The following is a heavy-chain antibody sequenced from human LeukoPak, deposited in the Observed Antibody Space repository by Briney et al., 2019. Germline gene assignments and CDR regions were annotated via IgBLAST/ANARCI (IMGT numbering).Heavy chain of an antibody. V-gene: IGHV4-59*01. CDR1: GGSISSYY. CDR2: IYYSGST. Sequence: PSETLSLTCTVSGGSISSYYWSWIRQPPGKGLEWIGYIYYSGSTNYNPSLKSRVTISVDTSKNQFSLNLTSVTAADTAVYYCARASSGSYYSYYGMDVWGQGTTVTVSS. CDR3: ARASSGSYYSYYGMDV. D-gene: IGHD1-26*01. J-gene: IGHJ6*02.